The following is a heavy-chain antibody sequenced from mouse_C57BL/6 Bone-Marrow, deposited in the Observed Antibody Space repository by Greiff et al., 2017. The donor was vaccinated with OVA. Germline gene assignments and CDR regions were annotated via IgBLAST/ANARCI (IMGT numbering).Heavy chain of an antibody. Sequence: EVQLQQSGAELVKPGASVKLSCTASGFNIKDYYMHWVKQRTEQGLEWIGRIDPEDGDTKYAPKFQGKATITADTSSNTAYLQLSSLTSEDTAVYYCARSGGNWAWFAYWGQGTLVTVSA. CDR2: IDPEDGDT. J-gene: IGHJ3*01. D-gene: IGHD4-1*01. V-gene: IGHV14-2*01. CDR1: GFNIKDYY. CDR3: ARSGGNWAWFAY.